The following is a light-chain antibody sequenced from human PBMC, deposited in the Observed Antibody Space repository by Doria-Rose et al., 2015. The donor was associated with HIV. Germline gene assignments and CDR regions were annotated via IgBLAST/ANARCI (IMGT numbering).Light chain of an antibody. Sequence: DIVMTQSSGTLSLSPGERATLSCRASQSFSSTYLAWYQQKPGQAPSLLIYDGSTRATGIPDRISASGSGTDFTLTSNRLEPEDFALYYCHQYGTSWTFGQGTKVEI. CDR2: DGS. CDR1: QSFSSTY. CDR3: HQYGTSWT. J-gene: IGKJ1*01. V-gene: IGKV3-20*01.